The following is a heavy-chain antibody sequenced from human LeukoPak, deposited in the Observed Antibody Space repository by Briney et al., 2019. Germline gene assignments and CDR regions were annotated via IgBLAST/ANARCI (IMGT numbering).Heavy chain of an antibody. CDR3: ARDERSWFDP. CDR2: IYYSGST. Sequence: PSEPLSLTCTVSGGSISSGDYYWSWIRQPPGKGLEWIGYIYYSGSTYYNPSLKSRVTISVDTSKNQFSLKLSSMTAADTAVYYCARDERSWFDPWGQGTLVTVSS. J-gene: IGHJ5*02. CDR1: GGSISSGDYY. V-gene: IGHV4-30-4*02.